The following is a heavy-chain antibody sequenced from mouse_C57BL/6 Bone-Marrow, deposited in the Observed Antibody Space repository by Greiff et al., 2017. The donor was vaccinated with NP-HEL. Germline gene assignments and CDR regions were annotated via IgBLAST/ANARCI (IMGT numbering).Heavy chain of an antibody. Sequence: EVQGVESGGGLVKPGGSLKLSCAASGFTFSSYAMSWVRQTPDKRLEWVATISDGGSYTYYPDNVKGRFTISRDNAKNNLYLQMSHLKSEDTAMYYCARDIGRWLLPYYYAMDYWGQGTSVTVSS. D-gene: IGHD2-3*01. CDR2: ISDGGSYT. CDR1: GFTFSSYA. V-gene: IGHV5-4*01. CDR3: ARDIGRWLLPYYYAMDY. J-gene: IGHJ4*01.